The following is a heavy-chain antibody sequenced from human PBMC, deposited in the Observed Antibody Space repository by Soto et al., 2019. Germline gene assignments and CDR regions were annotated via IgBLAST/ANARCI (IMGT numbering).Heavy chain of an antibody. CDR2: IYYSGST. CDR1: GGSISSGDYY. V-gene: IGHV4-30-4*01. Sequence: SETLSLTCTVSGGSISSGDYYWSWIRQPPGKGLEWIGYIYYSGSTYYNPSLKSRVTISVDTSKNQFSLKLSSVTAADTAVYYCARGSPYYYDSSGYWRSFDTWGQGTVVTVSS. J-gene: IGHJ3*02. D-gene: IGHD3-22*01. CDR3: ARGSPYYYDSSGYWRSFDT.